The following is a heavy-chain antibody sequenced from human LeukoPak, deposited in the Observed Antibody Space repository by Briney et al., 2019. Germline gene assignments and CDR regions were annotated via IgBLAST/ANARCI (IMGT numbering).Heavy chain of an antibody. D-gene: IGHD4-17*01. CDR2: IYSGGSI. CDR1: GFTVSTNH. J-gene: IGHJ3*02. CDR3: ARGSRVTTRLDAFDI. Sequence: TGGSLRLSCAASGFTVSTNHMSWVRQTPGKGLEWVSTIYSGGSIYYADSVKGRFTISRDNSKNTLYLQMNSLRVEDTAVYYCARGSRVTTRLDAFDIWGQGTMGTVSS. V-gene: IGHV3-53*01.